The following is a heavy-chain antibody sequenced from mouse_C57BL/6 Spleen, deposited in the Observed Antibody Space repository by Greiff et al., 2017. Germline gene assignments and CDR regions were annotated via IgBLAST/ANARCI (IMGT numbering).Heavy chain of an antibody. CDR3: ARRSGSSYWYFDV. Sequence: VQLQQSGPELVKPGASVKLSCKASGYTFTSYDINWVKQRPGQGLEWIGWIYPRDGSTKYNEKFKGKATLTVDTSSSTAYMELHSLTSEDSAVYFCARRSGSSYWYFDVWGTGTTVTVSS. CDR1: GYTFTSYD. CDR2: IYPRDGST. D-gene: IGHD1-1*01. J-gene: IGHJ1*03. V-gene: IGHV1-85*01.